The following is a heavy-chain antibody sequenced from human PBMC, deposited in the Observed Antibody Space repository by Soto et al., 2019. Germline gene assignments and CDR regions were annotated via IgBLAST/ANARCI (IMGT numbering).Heavy chain of an antibody. J-gene: IGHJ4*02. CDR2: IYYSGST. D-gene: IGHD6-19*01. Sequence: SETLSLTCTVSGGSISSGGYYWSWIRQHPGKGLEWIGYIYYSGSTNYNPSLKSRVTISVDTSKNQFSLKLSSVTAADTAVYYCARHKVAEQWLVLPGAPTFDYWGQGTLVTVSS. CDR1: GGSISSGGYY. CDR3: ARHKVAEQWLVLPGAPTFDY. V-gene: IGHV4-61*08.